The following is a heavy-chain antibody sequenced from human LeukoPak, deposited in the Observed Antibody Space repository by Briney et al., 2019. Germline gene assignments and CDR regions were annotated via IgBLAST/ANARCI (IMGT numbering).Heavy chain of an antibody. Sequence: PGGSLRLSRAVSGFTLSNYEMNWARQAPGKGLEWVSYISRSGGNTKYADSVRGRFAISRDSANNSLYLQMNSLRAEDTAVYYCERHYASGHMDVWVQGTTVTVSS. CDR1: GFTLSNYE. CDR3: ERHYASGHMDV. CDR2: ISRSGGNT. J-gene: IGHJ6*02. V-gene: IGHV3-48*03. D-gene: IGHD3-10*01.